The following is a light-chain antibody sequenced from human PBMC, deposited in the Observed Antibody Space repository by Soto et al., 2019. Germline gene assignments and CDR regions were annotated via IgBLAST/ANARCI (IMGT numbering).Light chain of an antibody. CDR3: SSYTSSAVV. J-gene: IGLJ2*01. CDR2: DVT. CDR1: SSDVGGYNY. Sequence: QSALTQPASVSGSPGQSITISCTGTSSDVGGYNYVSWYQLHPGKAPKLMSYDVTYRPSGVSDRFSGSKSGNTASLTISGLQAEDEADYYCSSYTSSAVVFGGGTKLTVL. V-gene: IGLV2-14*01.